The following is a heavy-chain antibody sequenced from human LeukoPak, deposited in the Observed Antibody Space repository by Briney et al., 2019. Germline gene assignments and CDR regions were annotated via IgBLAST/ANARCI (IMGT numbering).Heavy chain of an antibody. D-gene: IGHD3-3*01. J-gene: IGHJ6*03. Sequence: GGSLRLSCAASGFTFSSYWMSWVRQAPGKGLEWVANIKQDGSEKYYVDSVKGRFTISRDNAKNSLYLQMNSLRAEGTAVYYCARDLAYCDFWSGYYYYYYMDVWGKGTTVTVSS. V-gene: IGHV3-7*01. CDR1: GFTFSSYW. CDR3: ARDLAYCDFWSGYYYYYYMDV. CDR2: IKQDGSEK.